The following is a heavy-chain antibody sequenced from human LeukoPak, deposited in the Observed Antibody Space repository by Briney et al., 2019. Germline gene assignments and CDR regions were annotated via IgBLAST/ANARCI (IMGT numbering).Heavy chain of an antibody. Sequence: SETLSLTCTVSGGSISSYYWSWIRQPPGKGLEWIGYIYYSGSTNYNPSLKSRVTISVDTSKNQFSLKLSSVTAADTAVYYCARTNAYYYDSSGYPLFDYWGQGTQVTVSS. CDR1: GGSISSYY. J-gene: IGHJ4*02. CDR2: IYYSGST. D-gene: IGHD3-22*01. V-gene: IGHV4-59*01. CDR3: ARTNAYYYDSSGYPLFDY.